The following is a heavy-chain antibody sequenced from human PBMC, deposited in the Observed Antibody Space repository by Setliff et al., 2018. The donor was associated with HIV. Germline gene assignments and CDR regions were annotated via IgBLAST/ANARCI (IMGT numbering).Heavy chain of an antibody. Sequence: SETLSLTCTVSGVSVSSGGYYWSWIRQHPGKGLEWIGYVYHTATTYFNPSLKSRITISVDTSKNQFSLKLGFVAAADTAVYYCARGESTTWDLAEYFQHWGHGTLVTVSS. CDR1: GVSVSSGGYY. V-gene: IGHV4-31*03. CDR2: VYHTATT. CDR3: ARGESTTWDLAEYFQH. D-gene: IGHD2-2*01. J-gene: IGHJ1*01.